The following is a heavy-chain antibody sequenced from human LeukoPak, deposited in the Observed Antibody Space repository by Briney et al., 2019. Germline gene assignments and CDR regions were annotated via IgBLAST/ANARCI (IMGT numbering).Heavy chain of an antibody. CDR1: GFTASSIH. D-gene: IGHD3-22*01. J-gene: IGHJ3*02. CDR3: ARGGRGSAAVVAPRSFDI. Sequence: PGGSLSLSCAVAGFTASSIHVVWVRQAPGKGLEWVSFTFTGGKSYYADSVKGRFIISRDISKTTLYLQRNSLRAEDSALYYCARGGRGSAAVVAPRSFDIWGQGTMVTVSS. CDR2: TFTGGKS. V-gene: IGHV3-53*01.